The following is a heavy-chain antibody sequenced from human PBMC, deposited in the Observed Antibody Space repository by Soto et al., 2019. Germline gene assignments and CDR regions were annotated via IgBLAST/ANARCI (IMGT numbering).Heavy chain of an antibody. Sequence: SQSLSLTCVISGDSVSSNSAAWNWIRQSPPRGLEWLGRTYYRSKWYNDYAVSVKSRITINPDTSKNQFSLQLNSVTPEDTAVYYCARVRIRTGTNPNISGYYYGMDVWGQGTTVTVSS. CDR1: GDSVSSNSAA. J-gene: IGHJ6*02. V-gene: IGHV6-1*01. CDR3: ARVRIRTGTNPNISGYYYGMDV. D-gene: IGHD1-7*01. CDR2: TYYRSKWYN.